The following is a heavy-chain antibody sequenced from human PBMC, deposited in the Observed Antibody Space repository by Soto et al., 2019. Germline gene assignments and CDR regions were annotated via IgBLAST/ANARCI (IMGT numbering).Heavy chain of an antibody. CDR2: VYYSGTT. V-gene: IGHV4-59*01. Sequence: QVQLQESGPGLVKPSEPLSLTCTVSGGSISSYYWSWIRQPPGKGLEWVSYVYYSGTTYYNPSLQSRVTISVDRSKNQFSLKVKSVTAADTAIYSCARAGSTWRYFFDYWGQGSLVTVSS. D-gene: IGHD6-13*01. CDR3: ARAGSTWRYFFDY. CDR1: GGSISSYY. J-gene: IGHJ4*02.